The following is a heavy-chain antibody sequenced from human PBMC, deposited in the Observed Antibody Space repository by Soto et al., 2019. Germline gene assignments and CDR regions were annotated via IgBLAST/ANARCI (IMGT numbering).Heavy chain of an antibody. D-gene: IGHD6-19*01. J-gene: IGHJ4*02. CDR1: SASITSEQR. Sequence: SETLSLPCTVSSASITSEQRWTWVRQPPGKGLEWIGEIHHTGITNNNPSLKRRVTMSVDKSKNQFSLNLNSVTAADTAVYYCARSFGWYAIDQWGQGTLVTVSS. CDR3: ARSFGWYAIDQ. V-gene: IGHV4-4*02. CDR2: IHHTGIT.